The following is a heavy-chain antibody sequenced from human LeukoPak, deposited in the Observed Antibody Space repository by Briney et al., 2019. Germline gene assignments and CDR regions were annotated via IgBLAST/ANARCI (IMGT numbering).Heavy chain of an antibody. Sequence: GESLKISCKGSGYSFTTYWIGWVRQMPGRGLEWMGIIYPGDSDTRYSPSFQGQVTISADKSINTAYLQWSSLKASDTAMYYCARRVPLRNTPGSHSDYWGQGTQVTVSS. CDR3: ARRVPLRNTPGSHSDY. V-gene: IGHV5-51*01. CDR1: GYSFTTYW. J-gene: IGHJ4*02. CDR2: IYPGDSDT. D-gene: IGHD3-10*01.